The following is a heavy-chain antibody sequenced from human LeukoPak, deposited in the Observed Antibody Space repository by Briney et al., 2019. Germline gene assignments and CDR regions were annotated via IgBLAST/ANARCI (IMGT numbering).Heavy chain of an antibody. J-gene: IGHJ4*02. CDR3: AKFFRRVATLWEYYDC. CDR2: ISGSGGHT. V-gene: IGHV3-23*01. Sequence: GGSLTLSCATSGFAFQTYALSWVRQAPGKGLEWVSTISGSGGHTYHADSVKGRFTIYRDNSRDTLYLQMNSVRAEDTAVYYCAKFFRRVATLWEYYDCWGQGTLVTVSS. CDR1: GFAFQTYA. D-gene: IGHD5-12*01.